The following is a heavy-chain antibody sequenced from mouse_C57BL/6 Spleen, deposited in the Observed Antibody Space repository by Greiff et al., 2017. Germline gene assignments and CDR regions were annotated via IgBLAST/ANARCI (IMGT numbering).Heavy chain of an antibody. CDR3: AIDGAIYYGNFDY. J-gene: IGHJ2*01. V-gene: IGHV1-74*01. CDR2: IHPSDSGT. D-gene: IGHD2-1*01. Sequence: QVQLQQSGAELVKPGASVKISCKASGYAFSSYWMNWVKQRPGKGLEWIGRIHPSDSGTNYNQKFKGKATLTVDKSSSTAYMPLSSLTSEDSAVYYFAIDGAIYYGNFDYWGQGTTLTVSS. CDR1: GYAFSSYW.